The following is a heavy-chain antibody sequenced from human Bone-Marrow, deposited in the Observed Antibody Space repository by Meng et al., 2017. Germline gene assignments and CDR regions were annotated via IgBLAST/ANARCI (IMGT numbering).Heavy chain of an antibody. V-gene: IGHV4-38-2*02. Sequence: GSLRLSCTVSGYSISSGYYWGWIRQPPGKGLEWIGSICHSVSTYYNPSLKSRVTISVDTSKNQFSLKLSSVTAADTAVYYCARQALLLWFGKSDSWFDPWGQGTLVTVSS. CDR1: GYSISSGYY. D-gene: IGHD3-10*01. CDR3: ARQALLLWFGKSDSWFDP. CDR2: ICHSVST. J-gene: IGHJ5*02.